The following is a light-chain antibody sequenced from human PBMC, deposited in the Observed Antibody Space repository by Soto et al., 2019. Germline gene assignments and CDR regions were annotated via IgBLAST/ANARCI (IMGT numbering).Light chain of an antibody. V-gene: IGKV1-39*01. CDR1: QSISTY. Sequence: DIQMTQSPSSLSASVGDRVTITCRASQSISTYLNWYQQKVGKAPKLLMYAAASLQRGVPSRFSGSGSVTDFTLTISSLQPEDFATYYCQQSYSTPRTFGQGTKLEIK. J-gene: IGKJ2*02. CDR2: AAA. CDR3: QQSYSTPRT.